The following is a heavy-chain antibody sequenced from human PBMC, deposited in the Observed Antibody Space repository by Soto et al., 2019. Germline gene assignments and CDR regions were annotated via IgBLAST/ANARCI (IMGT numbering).Heavy chain of an antibody. CDR3: ARSAPMDAGDKYYYDF. J-gene: IGHJ4*02. D-gene: IGHD3-16*01. CDR2: IIPFFGTA. CDR1: GGTFSTFG. V-gene: IGHV1-69*13. Sequence: ASVKVSCKASGGTFSTFGIGWVRQAPGQGLEWMGGIIPFFGTAKYSQKFEDRISITADESTNTVYMDLRSLTSEDTAIYYCARSAPMDAGDKYYYDFWGQGPLATAS.